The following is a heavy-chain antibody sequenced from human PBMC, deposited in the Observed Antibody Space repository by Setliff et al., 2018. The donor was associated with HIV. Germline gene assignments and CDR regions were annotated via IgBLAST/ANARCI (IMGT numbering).Heavy chain of an antibody. CDR3: AKDVGYNYHYYYFMDV. J-gene: IGHJ6*03. CDR2: ISGSGGTT. D-gene: IGHD5-18*01. Sequence: GGSLRLSCEASGFMFRNYAMSWVRQAPGKGLEWVSTISGSGGTTYYADSVKGRFTISRDNSKNTLFLQMNSLRGEDTAVYYCAKDVGYNYHYYYFMDVWGKGTTVTVSS. CDR1: GFMFRNYA. V-gene: IGHV3-23*01.